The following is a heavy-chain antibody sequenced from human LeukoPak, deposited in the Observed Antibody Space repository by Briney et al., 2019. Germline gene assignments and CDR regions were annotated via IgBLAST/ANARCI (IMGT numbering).Heavy chain of an antibody. D-gene: IGHD6-19*01. CDR2: IYHSGST. J-gene: IGHJ3*02. Sequence: PSETLSLTCTVSGYSISSGYYWGWIRQPPGKGLEWIGSIYHSGSTYYNPSLKSRITISVDTSKNQFSLRLSSVTAADTAVYYCARDSYTSPPDSSGWLPDAFDIWGQGTMVTVSS. CDR1: GYSISSGYY. V-gene: IGHV4-38-2*02. CDR3: ARDSYTSPPDSSGWLPDAFDI.